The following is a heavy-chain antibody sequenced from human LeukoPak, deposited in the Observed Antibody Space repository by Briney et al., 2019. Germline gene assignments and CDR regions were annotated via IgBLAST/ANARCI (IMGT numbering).Heavy chain of an antibody. J-gene: IGHJ4*02. CDR1: GFTFSSYA. CDR2: ISYDGSNR. Sequence: GRSLRLSCAASGFTFSSYAMHWVRQAPGKGLEWVAVISYDGSNRYYADSVKGRFTISRDNSKNTLYLQMNSLRAEDTAVYYCARDPGGTTFDNWGQGTLVTVSS. V-gene: IGHV3-30-3*01. D-gene: IGHD2-15*01. CDR3: ARDPGGTTFDN.